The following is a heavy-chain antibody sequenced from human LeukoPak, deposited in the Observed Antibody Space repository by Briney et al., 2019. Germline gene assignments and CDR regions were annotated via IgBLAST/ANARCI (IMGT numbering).Heavy chain of an antibody. Sequence: GGSLRLSCAASGFRFSDYYMSWIRQVPGRGLEWLSYISGNTPTIYYADSVKGRFTISRDNDKNSLYLHMNSLRAEDTAVYYCARDHNNWNYGVIDFWGQGTLVSVSS. CDR2: ISGNTPTI. CDR3: ARDHNNWNYGVIDF. CDR1: GFRFSDYY. J-gene: IGHJ4*02. D-gene: IGHD1-7*01. V-gene: IGHV3-11*04.